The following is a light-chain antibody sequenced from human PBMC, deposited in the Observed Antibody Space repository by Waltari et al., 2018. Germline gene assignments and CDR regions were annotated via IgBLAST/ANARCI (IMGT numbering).Light chain of an antibody. J-gene: IGKJ1*01. CDR3: QKYVSLPAT. Sequence: EIVLTQSPGTLSLSPGERATLSCRASQSVSRSLAWYQQKPGQAPRILIYDASSRATGIPDRFSGGGSGTDFSLTISRLEPEDFAVYYCQKYVSLPATFGQGTKVEIK. CDR1: QSVSRS. V-gene: IGKV3-20*01. CDR2: DAS.